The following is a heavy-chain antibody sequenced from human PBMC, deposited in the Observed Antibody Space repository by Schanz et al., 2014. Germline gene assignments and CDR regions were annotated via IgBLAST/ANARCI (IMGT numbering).Heavy chain of an antibody. CDR2: INPNSGGT. J-gene: IGHJ5*01. CDR1: GYTFTGYS. Sequence: QVQLVQSGSELTRPGASVKVSCKASGYTFTGYSMHWVRQAPGQGLEWMGRINPNSGGTNYAQKFQGRVTMTRDTSISTVYMELTRLTFDDTAIYYCARDSDVSKYNLFDSWGQGTLVTVSS. V-gene: IGHV1-2*06. CDR3: ARDSDVSKYNLFDS.